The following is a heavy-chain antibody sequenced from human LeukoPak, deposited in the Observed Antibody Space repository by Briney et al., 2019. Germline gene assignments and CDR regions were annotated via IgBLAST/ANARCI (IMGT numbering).Heavy chain of an antibody. Sequence: PGGSLRLSCAASGVFFSGSGIHWVRQASGKGLEWVGRISGKPDNYATVYPESVKGRFTLFRDDSKNMVYLQMNSLITEDTAVYYCTRLGVGDDNRAFDIWGQGTMVTVSS. CDR1: GVFFSGSG. J-gene: IGHJ3*02. CDR2: ISGKPDNYAT. D-gene: IGHD1-26*01. CDR3: TRLGVGDDNRAFDI. V-gene: IGHV3-73*01.